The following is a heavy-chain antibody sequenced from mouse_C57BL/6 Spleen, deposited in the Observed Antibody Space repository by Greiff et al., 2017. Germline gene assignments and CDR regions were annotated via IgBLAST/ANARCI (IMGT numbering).Heavy chain of an antibody. V-gene: IGHV5-9-1*02. CDR3: TRHGGDDYFDD. Sequence: EVKLMESGEGLVKPGGSLKLSCAASGFTFSSYAMSWVRQTPEKRLEWVAYISSGGDYIYYADTVKGRFTISRDNARNTLYLQMSSLKSEDTAMYYCTRHGGDDYFDDWGKGTTRTVSS. J-gene: IGHJ2*01. D-gene: IGHD3-3*01. CDR2: ISSGGDYI. CDR1: GFTFSSYA.